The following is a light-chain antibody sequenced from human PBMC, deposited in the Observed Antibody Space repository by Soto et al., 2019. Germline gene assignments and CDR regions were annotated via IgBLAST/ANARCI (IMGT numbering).Light chain of an antibody. Sequence: DIQMTQSPSTLSASVGDRVTITCRASQSISSWLAGYRQKPGKAPKLLIYKASSLESGVPSRFSGSGSGTEFTLTFSSLQPDDFATYSCQQYNSYIRTFGQANKVEIK. CDR3: QQYNSYIRT. CDR2: KAS. CDR1: QSISSW. V-gene: IGKV1-5*03. J-gene: IGKJ1*01.